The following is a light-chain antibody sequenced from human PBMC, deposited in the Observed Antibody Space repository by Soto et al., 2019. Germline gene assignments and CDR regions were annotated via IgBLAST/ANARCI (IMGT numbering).Light chain of an antibody. Sequence: IVLTQSPGTLSLSPGETATLSCRASQSVSNNLAWYQQKPGQAPRLLIYDTSTRVAGIPARFTGSGSGTDFTPTISSLQSEDFAVYYCQQYNIWRSISFGQGTRLEIK. CDR3: QQYNIWRSIS. CDR1: QSVSNN. J-gene: IGKJ5*01. V-gene: IGKV3-15*01. CDR2: DTS.